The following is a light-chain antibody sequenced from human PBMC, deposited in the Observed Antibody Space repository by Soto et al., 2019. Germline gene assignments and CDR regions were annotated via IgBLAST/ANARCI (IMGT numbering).Light chain of an antibody. CDR1: QSVTSSY. V-gene: IGKV3-20*01. CDR3: QQYGSSPPLS. CDR2: GAS. J-gene: IGKJ4*01. Sequence: EIVLTQSPGTLSLSPRERATLSCRASQSVTSSYLAWYQQKPGQAPRLLIYGASSRSTGIPDRFSGSGSVTDFTLTIIRLEPEDFAVYYCQQYGSSPPLSFGGGTKVEIK.